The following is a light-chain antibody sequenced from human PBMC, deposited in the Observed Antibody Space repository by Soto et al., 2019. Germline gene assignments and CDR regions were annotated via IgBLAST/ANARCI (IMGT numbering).Light chain of an antibody. V-gene: IGKV1-39*01. Sequence: DIQMTESPSSLSAAVRDSVSNTCRASQSISSYLKWYQQKPGKAPKLLIYAASSLQTGVPSRFSGSGSGTDFTLTISSLQPEDFATYYCQQLNSYPLTFGGGTKVDIK. CDR1: QSISSY. J-gene: IGKJ4*01. CDR2: AAS. CDR3: QQLNSYPLT.